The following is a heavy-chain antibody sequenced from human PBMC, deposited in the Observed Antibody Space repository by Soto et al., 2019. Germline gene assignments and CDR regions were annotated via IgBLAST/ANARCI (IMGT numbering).Heavy chain of an antibody. CDR2: ISSSSSYI. D-gene: IGHD5-18*01. Sequence: GGSLRLSCAASGFTFSSYSMNWVRQAPGKGLEWVSSISSSSSYIYYADSVKGRFTISRDNAKNSLYLQMNSLRAEDTAVYYCARAPQLSPTYFDYWGQGTLVTVSS. J-gene: IGHJ4*02. V-gene: IGHV3-21*01. CDR3: ARAPQLSPTYFDY. CDR1: GFTFSSYS.